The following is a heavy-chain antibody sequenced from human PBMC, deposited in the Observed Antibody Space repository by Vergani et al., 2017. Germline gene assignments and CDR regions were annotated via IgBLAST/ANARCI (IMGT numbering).Heavy chain of an antibody. CDR1: QYTFTDYY. CDR2: INPSGGST. CDR3: ARMYGPKDYFDY. V-gene: IGHV1-46*03. Sequence: QVQLVQSGAEVTKPGASVKVSCKASQYTFTDYYIHWVRLAPGQGLEWMGWINPSGGSTSYAQKFQGRVTMTRDTSTSTVYMELSSLRSEDTAVYYCARMYGPKDYFDYWGQGTLVTVSS. D-gene: IGHD2-8*01. J-gene: IGHJ4*02.